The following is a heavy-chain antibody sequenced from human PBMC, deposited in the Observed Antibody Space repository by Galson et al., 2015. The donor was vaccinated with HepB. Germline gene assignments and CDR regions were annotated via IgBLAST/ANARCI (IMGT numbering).Heavy chain of an antibody. D-gene: IGHD5-24*01. CDR2: INWNGGST. Sequence: SLRLSCAASGFTFDDYGMSWVRQAPGKGLEWVSGINWNGGSTGYADSVKGRFTISRDNAKNSLYLQMNSLRAEDTALYYCARVRQGWLLNYFDYWGQGTLVTVSS. J-gene: IGHJ4*02. V-gene: IGHV3-20*04. CDR1: GFTFDDYG. CDR3: ARVRQGWLLNYFDY.